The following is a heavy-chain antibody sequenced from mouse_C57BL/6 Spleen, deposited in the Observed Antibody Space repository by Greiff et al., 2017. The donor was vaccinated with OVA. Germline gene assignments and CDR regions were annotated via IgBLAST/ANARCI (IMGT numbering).Heavy chain of an antibody. Sequence: VQLQQPGAELVKPGASVKMSCKASGYTFTSYWITWVKQRPGQGLEWIGDIYPGSGSTNYNEKFKSKATLTVDKSSSTAYMQLSSLTSEDSAVYYCARKGYYGSSLWYCDVWGTGTTVTVSS. CDR1: GYTFTSYW. J-gene: IGHJ1*03. D-gene: IGHD1-1*01. V-gene: IGHV1-55*01. CDR2: IYPGSGST. CDR3: ARKGYYGSSLWYCDV.